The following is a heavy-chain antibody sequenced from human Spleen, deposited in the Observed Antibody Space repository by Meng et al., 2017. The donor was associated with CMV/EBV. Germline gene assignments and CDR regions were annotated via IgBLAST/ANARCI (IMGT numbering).Heavy chain of an antibody. CDR3: ARDHLVRHDYSKPHFDS. CDR1: GYTFTGYY. D-gene: IGHD4-11*01. Sequence: ASVKVSCKTSGYTFTGYYMHWIRQAPGQGLEWMGWINPNSGGTNYAQKFQGRVTMTCDTSISTAYMELIRLISDDTAVYYCARDHLVRHDYSKPHFDSWGQGTLVTVSS. J-gene: IGHJ4*02. V-gene: IGHV1-2*02. CDR2: INPNSGGT.